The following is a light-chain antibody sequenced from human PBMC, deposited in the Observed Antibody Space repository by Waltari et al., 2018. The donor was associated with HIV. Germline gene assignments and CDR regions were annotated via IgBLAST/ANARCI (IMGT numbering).Light chain of an antibody. J-gene: IGLJ2*01. CDR2: RKN. CDR3: AAWDGSLSVVV. V-gene: IGLV1-47*01. Sequence: QSVLTQPPSASGTPGQRVTISCSGSSSNIGSNYVYWYQQLPGTAPKLLIYRKNQRPSGVPDRFSGSKSGTSASLDISGLRSEDEADYYCAAWDGSLSVVVFGGGNKLTVL. CDR1: SSNIGSNY.